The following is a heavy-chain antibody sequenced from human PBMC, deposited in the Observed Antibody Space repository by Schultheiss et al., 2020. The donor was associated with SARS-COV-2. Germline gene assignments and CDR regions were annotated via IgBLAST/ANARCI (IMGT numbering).Heavy chain of an antibody. D-gene: IGHD3-3*01. Sequence: GGSLRLSCAASGFTFSSYGMHWVRQAPGKGLEWVAVISYDGSNKYYADSVKGRFTISRDNSKNTLYLQMNSLRAEDTAVYYCAKSGGSGVDFWSGYYLPSTYFDYWGQGTLVTVSS. CDR3: AKSGGSGVDFWSGYYLPSTYFDY. V-gene: IGHV3-30*18. CDR1: GFTFSSYG. CDR2: ISYDGSNK. J-gene: IGHJ4*02.